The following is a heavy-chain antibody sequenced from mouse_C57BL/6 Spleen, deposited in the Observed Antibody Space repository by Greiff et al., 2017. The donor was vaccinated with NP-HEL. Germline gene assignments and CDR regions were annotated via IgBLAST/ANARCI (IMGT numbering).Heavy chain of an antibody. CDR1: GFTFSSYA. J-gene: IGHJ3*01. CDR3: ARGNYDYDWFAY. Sequence: EVKLQESGGGLVKPGGSLKLSCAASGFTFSSYAMSWVRQTPEKRLEWVATISDGGSYTYYPDNVKGRFTISRDNAKNNLYLQMSHLKSEDTAMYYCARGNYDYDWFAYWGQGTLVTVSA. D-gene: IGHD2-4*01. CDR2: ISDGGSYT. V-gene: IGHV5-4*03.